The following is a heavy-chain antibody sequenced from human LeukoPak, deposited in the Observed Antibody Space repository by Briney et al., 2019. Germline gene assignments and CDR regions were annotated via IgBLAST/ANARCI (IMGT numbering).Heavy chain of an antibody. V-gene: IGHV4-34*01. J-gene: IGHJ5*02. Sequence: SETLSLTCAVYGGSFSGYYWSWIRQPPGKGLEWIGEINHSGSTNYNPSLKSRVTISVDTSKNQFSLKLSSVTAADTAVYYCARSGFGELLHNWFDPWGQGTLVTVSS. CDR1: GGSFSGYY. D-gene: IGHD3-10*01. CDR2: INHSGST. CDR3: ARSGFGELLHNWFDP.